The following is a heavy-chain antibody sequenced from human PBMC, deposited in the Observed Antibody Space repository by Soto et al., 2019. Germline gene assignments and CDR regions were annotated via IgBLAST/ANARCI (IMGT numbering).Heavy chain of an antibody. J-gene: IGHJ6*02. D-gene: IGHD5-18*01. CDR3: AREGSTATDYYYYGMDV. Sequence: ASVKVSCKVSGYTLTDLSMHWVRQAPGKGLEWMGGFDPDSGETIYAQKFQGRVTMTEDTSTSTAYMELSRLRSDDTAVYYCAREGSTATDYYYYGMDVWGQGTTVTVSS. CDR2: FDPDSGET. V-gene: IGHV1-24*01. CDR1: GYTLTDLS.